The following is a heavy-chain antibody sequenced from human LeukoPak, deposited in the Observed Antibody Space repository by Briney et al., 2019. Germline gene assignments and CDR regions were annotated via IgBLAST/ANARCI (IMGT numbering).Heavy chain of an antibody. CDR2: INHSGST. Sequence: SETLSLTCAVYGGSFSGYYWSWIRQPPGKGLEWIGEINHSGSTNYNPSLKSRVTISVDTSKNQFSLKLNSVTAADTAVYYCARVCGYSSGWYPENYFDYWGQGTLVTVSS. V-gene: IGHV4-34*01. CDR3: ARVCGYSSGWYPENYFDY. D-gene: IGHD6-19*01. J-gene: IGHJ4*02. CDR1: GGSFSGYY.